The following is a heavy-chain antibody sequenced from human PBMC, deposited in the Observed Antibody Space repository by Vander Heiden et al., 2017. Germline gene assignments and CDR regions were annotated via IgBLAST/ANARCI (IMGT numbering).Heavy chain of an antibody. J-gene: IGHJ4*02. CDR2: ISSSSSYI. V-gene: IGHV3-21*01. CDR3: ARVIAAAGTYFDY. CDR1: GFTFSSHS. D-gene: IGHD6-13*01. Sequence: EVRLVESGGGLVKPGGSLTLHCADSGFTFSSHSMNWVRQAPGKGLEWVSSISSSSSYIYYADSVKGRFTISRDNAKNSLYLQMNSLRAEDTAVYYCARVIAAAGTYFDYWGQGTLVTVSS.